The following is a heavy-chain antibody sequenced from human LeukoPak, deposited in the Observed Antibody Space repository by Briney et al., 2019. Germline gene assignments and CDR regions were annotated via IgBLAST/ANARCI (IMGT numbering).Heavy chain of an antibody. D-gene: IGHD2/OR15-2a*01. CDR1: GFTFSSYG. CDR3: ARGNSNAFDI. CDR2: IKEDGSEK. V-gene: IGHV3-7*04. J-gene: IGHJ3*02. Sequence: PGGSLRLSCAASGFTFSSYGMHWVRQAPGKGLEWVANIKEDGSEKFYVDSVKGRFTISRDNAKNSLYLQMSSLRAEDTAVYYCARGNSNAFDIWGQGTMVTVSS.